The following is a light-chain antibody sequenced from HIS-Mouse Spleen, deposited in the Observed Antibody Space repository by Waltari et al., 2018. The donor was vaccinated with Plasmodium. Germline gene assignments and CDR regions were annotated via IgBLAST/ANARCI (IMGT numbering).Light chain of an antibody. CDR2: QDS. Sequence: SYELTQPPSVSVSPGQTASITCSGAQLGDKYACWYQPKPGQSPGLVIYQDSKRPSGIPERFSGSNSGNTATLTISGTQAMDEADYYCQAWDSSTVVFGGGTKLTVL. CDR1: QLGDKY. V-gene: IGLV3-1*01. J-gene: IGLJ2*01. CDR3: QAWDSSTVV.